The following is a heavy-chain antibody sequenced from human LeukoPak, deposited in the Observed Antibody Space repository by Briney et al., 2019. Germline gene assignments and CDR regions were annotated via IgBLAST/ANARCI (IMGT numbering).Heavy chain of an antibody. Sequence: GGSLRLSCAASGFTFSSYWMTWVRQAPGKGLEWVAKIKLDVSETYYVDSVRGRFTISSDNTKNSLYLQMDSLRAEDTAVYYCARKGNAFDFWGQGTMVTVSS. CDR1: GFTFSSYW. CDR2: IKLDVSET. J-gene: IGHJ3*01. V-gene: IGHV3-7*01. D-gene: IGHD3-10*01. CDR3: ARKGNAFDF.